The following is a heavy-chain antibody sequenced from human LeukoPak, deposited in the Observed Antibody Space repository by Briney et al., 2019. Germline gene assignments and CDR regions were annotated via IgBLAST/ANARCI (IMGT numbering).Heavy chain of an antibody. V-gene: IGHV3-30*18. CDR2: ISYDGSNK. Sequence: GGSLRLSCAASGFTFNSYGMHWVRQAPGKGLEWVAVISYDGSNKYYADSVKCRFTISRDNSKNTLYLQMNSLRAEDTDVYYCAKAEKRYCSGGSCYSGNWFDPWGQGTLVTVSS. D-gene: IGHD2-15*01. J-gene: IGHJ5*02. CDR1: GFTFNSYG. CDR3: AKAEKRYCSGGSCYSGNWFDP.